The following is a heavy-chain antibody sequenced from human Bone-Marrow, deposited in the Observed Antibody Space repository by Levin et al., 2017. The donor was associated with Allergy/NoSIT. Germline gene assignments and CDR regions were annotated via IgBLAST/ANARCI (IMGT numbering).Heavy chain of an antibody. Sequence: GESLKISCAASGITFSNAWMSWARQAPGKGLEWVGRIKSSTDGGTTEYAAPVKGRFSISRDDSKNTLYLQMNSLKTEDTAVYFCTTYSSSWYYFDYWGQGTLLTVSS. CDR3: TTYSSSWYYFDY. J-gene: IGHJ4*02. D-gene: IGHD6-13*01. CDR2: IKSSTDGGTT. CDR1: GITFSNAW. V-gene: IGHV3-15*01.